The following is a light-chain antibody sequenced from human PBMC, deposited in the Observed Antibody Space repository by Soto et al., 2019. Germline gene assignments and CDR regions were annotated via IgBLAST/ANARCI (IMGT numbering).Light chain of an antibody. CDR1: QSVSSY. J-gene: IGKJ5*01. CDR2: DAS. Sequence: EIVLTQSPATLSLSPGERATLSCRASQSVSSYLVWYQQTPGPAPRLLISDASYRATGIPARFSGSGSGTDFTLTISSLEPEDLALYYCQQRSNWPITFGQGTRLEIK. CDR3: QQRSNWPIT. V-gene: IGKV3-11*01.